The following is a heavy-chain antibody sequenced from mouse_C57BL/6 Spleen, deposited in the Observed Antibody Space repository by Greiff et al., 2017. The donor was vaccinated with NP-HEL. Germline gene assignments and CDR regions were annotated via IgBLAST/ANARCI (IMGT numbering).Heavy chain of an antibody. CDR1: GYALSSSW. CDR2: IYPGDGDT. J-gene: IGHJ4*01. D-gene: IGHD2-5*01. CDR3: ARLSNYEGVYAMDY. Sequence: QVQLQQSGPELVKPGASVKISCKASGYALSSSWMNWVKQRPGKGLEWIGRIYPGDGDTNYNGKFKGKATLTADKSSSTAYMQLSSLTSEDSAVYFCARLSNYEGVYAMDYWGQGTSVTVSS. V-gene: IGHV1-82*01.